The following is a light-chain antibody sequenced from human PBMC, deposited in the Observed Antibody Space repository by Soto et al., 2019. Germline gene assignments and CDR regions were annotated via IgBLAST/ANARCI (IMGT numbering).Light chain of an antibody. CDR2: DVS. J-gene: IGLJ1*01. CDR1: SSDVGDYNY. Sequence: QPVLTQPRSVSGSPGQSVTISCTGTSSDVGDYNYVSWYQQYPGKAPKLMIYDVSKRPSGVPDRFSGSKSGNTASLTISGLQAEDEADYYCCSYAGRYTPYVFGTGTKLTVL. CDR3: CSYAGRYTPYV. V-gene: IGLV2-11*01.